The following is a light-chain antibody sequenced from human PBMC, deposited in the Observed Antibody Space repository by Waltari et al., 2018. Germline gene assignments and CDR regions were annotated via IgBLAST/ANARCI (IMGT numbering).Light chain of an antibody. CDR3: AAWDDTLKGL. V-gene: IGLV1-44*01. CDR2: NDD. J-gene: IGLJ3*02. CDR1: SSNLESNT. Sequence: QSVLTHPPSASGAPGQRVTITCSIGSSNLESNTFHWYPQFPGTAPKLLMFNDDQRASGVPGRFSGSRSVTSASLAISGLQSEDEATYYCAAWDDTLKGLFGGGTTLTVL.